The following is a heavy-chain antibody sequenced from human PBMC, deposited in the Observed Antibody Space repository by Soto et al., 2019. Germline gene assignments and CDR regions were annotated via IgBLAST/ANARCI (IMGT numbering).Heavy chain of an antibody. CDR3: AASIFYYGMDV. CDR1: GYTFTNYW. CDR2: IYPGDSDT. Sequence: XESLKISCKGSGYTFTNYWIGWVRQMPGKGLEWMGIIYPGDSDTRYNPSFQGQVTISADKSITTTYLQWSSLKASDTAIYYCAASIFYYGMDVWGQGNTVTVFS. V-gene: IGHV5-51*01. J-gene: IGHJ6*02.